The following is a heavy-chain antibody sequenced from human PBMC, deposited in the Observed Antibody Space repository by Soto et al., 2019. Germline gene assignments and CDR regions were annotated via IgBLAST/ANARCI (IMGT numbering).Heavy chain of an antibody. CDR2: IHERGVT. J-gene: IGHJ4*02. CDR1: GGSVSDYY. Sequence: SETLSLTCNVSGGSVSDYYWSWIRQAPGKGLEWIGYIHERGVTNYNPSLKSRVTMSVDTSKNQFSLTLRSVHTADTAIYFCARDPAGDYGHWGRGTLVTV. D-gene: IGHD4-17*01. CDR3: ARDPAGDYGH. V-gene: IGHV4-59*02.